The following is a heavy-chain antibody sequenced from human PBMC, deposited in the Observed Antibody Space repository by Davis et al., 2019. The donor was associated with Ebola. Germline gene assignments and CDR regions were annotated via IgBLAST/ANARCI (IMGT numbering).Heavy chain of an antibody. D-gene: IGHD3-10*01. Sequence: SETLSLTCAVYGGSFSGYYWRWIRQPPGKGLEWIGEINHSGSTNYNPSLKSRVTISVDTSKNQFSLKLSSVTAADTAVYYCARVILWFGELSIDPWGQGTLVTVSS. CDR1: GGSFSGYY. CDR2: INHSGST. CDR3: ARVILWFGELSIDP. V-gene: IGHV4-34*01. J-gene: IGHJ5*02.